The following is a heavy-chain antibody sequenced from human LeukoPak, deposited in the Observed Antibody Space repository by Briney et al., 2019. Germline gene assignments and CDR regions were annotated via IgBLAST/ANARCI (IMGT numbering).Heavy chain of an antibody. CDR2: IYYSGST. CDR1: GGSISSYY. CDR3: ARQLRWLFDY. V-gene: IGHV4-59*08. J-gene: IGHJ4*02. Sequence: PSETLSLTCTVSGGSISSYYWSWIRQPPGKGLEWIGYIYYSGSTNYNPSLKSRVTISVDTSKNQFSLKLSSVTAADTAVYYCARQLRWLFDYWGQGTLVTASS. D-gene: IGHD2-15*01.